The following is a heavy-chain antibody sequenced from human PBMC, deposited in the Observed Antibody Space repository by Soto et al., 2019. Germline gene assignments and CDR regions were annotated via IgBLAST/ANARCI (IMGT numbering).Heavy chain of an antibody. J-gene: IGHJ5*02. CDR1: GYTFTSYA. CDR2: INAVNGDT. Sequence: EASVKVSCKASGYTFTSYAIHWVRQAPGQRLEWMGRINAVNGDTTYAQKFQDRVTITADKSTSTAYMELSSLRSEDTAVYYCARDCSSTSCYAYPWGQGTLVTVSS. D-gene: IGHD2-2*01. V-gene: IGHV1-3*01. CDR3: ARDCSSTSCYAYP.